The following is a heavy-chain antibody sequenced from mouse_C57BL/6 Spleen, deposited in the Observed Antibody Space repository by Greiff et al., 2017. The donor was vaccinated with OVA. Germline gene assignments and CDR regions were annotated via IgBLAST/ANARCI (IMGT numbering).Heavy chain of an antibody. Sequence: QVQLQQPGTDLVKPGASVKLSCKASGYTFTSYWMHWVKQRPGQGLEWIGNINPSNGGTNYNEKFKSKATLTVDKSSSTAYMQLSSLTSEDSAVYYGARGGITTVSFYWYFEVWGTGTTVTVSS. CDR1: GYTFTSYW. V-gene: IGHV1-53*01. CDR3: ARGGITTVSFYWYFEV. D-gene: IGHD1-1*01. J-gene: IGHJ1*03. CDR2: INPSNGGT.